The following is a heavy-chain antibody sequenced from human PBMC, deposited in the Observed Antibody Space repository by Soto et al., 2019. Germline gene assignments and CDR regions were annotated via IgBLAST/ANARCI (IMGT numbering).Heavy chain of an antibody. J-gene: IGHJ4*02. CDR3: GRGSSLTKVEY. Sequence: QVQLVQSGSEVKKPGSSVRVSCKASGGSVSNSAISWLRQAPGQGLEWMGGIIPIFGPANYARKFQGRFTISADESTGTAYMELNTVRSDDTAVYYCGRGSSLTKVEYWGQGTLVTVSS. D-gene: IGHD6-6*01. V-gene: IGHV1-69*01. CDR2: IIPIFGPA. CDR1: GGSVSNSA.